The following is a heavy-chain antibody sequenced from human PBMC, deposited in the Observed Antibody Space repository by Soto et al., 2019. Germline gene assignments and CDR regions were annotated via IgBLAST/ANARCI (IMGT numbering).Heavy chain of an antibody. CDR3: AKDRGGKGYYYYGMGV. CDR2: ISGSGGST. Sequence: GGSLRLSCAASGFTFSSYAMSWVRQAPGKGLEWVSAISGSGGSTYYADSVKGRFTISRDNSKNTLYLQMNSLRAEDTAVYYFAKDRGGKGYYYYGMGVWGQGTTVRVSS. V-gene: IGHV3-23*01. CDR1: GFTFSSYA. D-gene: IGHD2-15*01. J-gene: IGHJ6*01.